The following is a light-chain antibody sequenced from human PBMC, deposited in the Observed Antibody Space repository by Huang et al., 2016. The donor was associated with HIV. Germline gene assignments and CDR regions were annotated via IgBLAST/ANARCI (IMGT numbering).Light chain of an antibody. CDR3: QQYDNLYT. CDR1: QAISKY. Sequence: DIQMTQSPSSLSASVGDKVTITCQATQAISKYLNWYQQKPGKAPKLLIYGASNLETGVPSRFSGSGSGTDFTFTISSLQPEDIATYYCQQYDNLYTFGPGTKLEIK. J-gene: IGKJ2*01. CDR2: GAS. V-gene: IGKV1-33*01.